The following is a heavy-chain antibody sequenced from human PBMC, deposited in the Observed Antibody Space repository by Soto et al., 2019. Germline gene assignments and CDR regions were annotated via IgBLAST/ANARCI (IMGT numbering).Heavy chain of an antibody. J-gene: IGHJ4*02. CDR2: IIPIFGTA. CDR3: ARDYSESTRVAFFD. D-gene: IGHD2-21*01. Sequence: QVQLVQSGAEVKKPESSVKVSCKASGGTFSSYAISWVRQAPGQGLEWMGGIIPIFGTANYAQKFQGRVTITADESTSTAYMELSSLRSEDTAVYYCARDYSESTRVAFFDWGQGTLVTVSS. V-gene: IGHV1-69*01. CDR1: GGTFSSYA.